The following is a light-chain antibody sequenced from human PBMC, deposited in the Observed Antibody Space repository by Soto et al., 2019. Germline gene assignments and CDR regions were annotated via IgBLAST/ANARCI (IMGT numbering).Light chain of an antibody. J-gene: IGKJ5*01. CDR3: QQYGSSPYT. Sequence: SPGERATLSCRASQSVSSSYLAWYQQKPGQAPRLLIYGASSRATGIPDRFSGSGSGTDFTLTISRLEPEDFAVYYCQQYGSSPYTFGQGTRLEIK. CDR2: GAS. CDR1: QSVSSSY. V-gene: IGKV3-20*01.